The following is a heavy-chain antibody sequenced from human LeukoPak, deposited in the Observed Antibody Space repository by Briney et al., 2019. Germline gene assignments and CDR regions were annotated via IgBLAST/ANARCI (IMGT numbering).Heavy chain of an antibody. J-gene: IGHJ5*02. CDR1: GGSISSGGYY. D-gene: IGHD3-10*01. V-gene: IGHV4-31*03. Sequence: PSETLSLTCTVSGGSISSGGYYWSWIRQHPGKGLEWIGYIYYSGSTYYNPSLKSRVTISVDTSKNQFSLKLSSVTAADTAVYYCARFLWFGEDNWFDPWGQGTLVTVSS. CDR3: ARFLWFGEDNWFDP. CDR2: IYYSGST.